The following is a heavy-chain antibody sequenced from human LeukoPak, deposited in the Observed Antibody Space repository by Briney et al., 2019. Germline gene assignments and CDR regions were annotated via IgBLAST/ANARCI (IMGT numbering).Heavy chain of an antibody. D-gene: IGHD2-8*01. Sequence: PAGSLRLSCAASGFTFSGYWMHWVRQAPGKGLVWVSRLNSDGRATTYADSVKGRFTISRDNAKNTLYLQMNSLRGEDTAVYYCARGWSYGMDVWGQGTTITVSS. V-gene: IGHV3-74*01. CDR1: GFTFSGYW. CDR3: ARGWSYGMDV. J-gene: IGHJ6*02. CDR2: LNSDGRAT.